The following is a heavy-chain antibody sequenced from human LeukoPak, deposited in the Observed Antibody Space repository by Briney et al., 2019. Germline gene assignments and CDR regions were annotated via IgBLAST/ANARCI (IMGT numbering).Heavy chain of an antibody. CDR3: ARHLSNTVTTLYEGNWFDP. D-gene: IGHD4-17*01. Sequence: SETLSLTCTVSGDFITAYYWSWIRQPPGKGLEWIGSIYYSGSTYYNPSLKSRVTISVDTSKNQFSLKLSSVTAADTAVYYCARHLSNTVTTLYEGNWFDPWGQGTLVTVSS. V-gene: IGHV4-59*08. CDR2: IYYSGST. J-gene: IGHJ5*02. CDR1: GDFITAYY.